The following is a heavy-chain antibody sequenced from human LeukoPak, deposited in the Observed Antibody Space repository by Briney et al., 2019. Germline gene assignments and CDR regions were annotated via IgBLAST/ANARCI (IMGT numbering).Heavy chain of an antibody. V-gene: IGHV3-66*01. CDR2: IHAGGST. Sequence: GGSLRLSCAASAFTVSSNYMTWVRQTPGKGLDWVSLIHAGGSTYYADSVKGRFTISRDNSKNTLYLQMNSLRAEDTAVYYCAREIPRGYNYFDYWGQGTLVTVSS. CDR3: AREIPRGYNYFDY. D-gene: IGHD5-24*01. J-gene: IGHJ4*02. CDR1: AFTVSSNY.